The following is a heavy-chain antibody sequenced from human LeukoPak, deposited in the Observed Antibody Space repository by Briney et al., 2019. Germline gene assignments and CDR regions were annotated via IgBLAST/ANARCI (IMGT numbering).Heavy chain of an antibody. CDR1: GLTFSSYA. J-gene: IGHJ3*02. Sequence: PGGSLRLSCAASGLTFSSYAMSWVRQAPGKGLEWVSAISGSGGSTYYADSVKGRFTISRDNSKNTLYLQMNSLRAEDTAVYYCANRDGYNWWGNDAFDIWGQGTMVTVPS. CDR2: ISGSGGST. V-gene: IGHV3-23*01. CDR3: ANRDGYNWWGNDAFDI. D-gene: IGHD5-24*01.